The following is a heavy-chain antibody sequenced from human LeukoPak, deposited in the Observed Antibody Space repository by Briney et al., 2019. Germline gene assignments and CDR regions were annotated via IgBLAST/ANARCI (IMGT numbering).Heavy chain of an antibody. V-gene: IGHV4-39*07. CDR3: ARVGEALTDPYYFDY. CDR2: IYYSGST. D-gene: IGHD3-10*01. CDR1: GGSISSSSYY. Sequence: SETLSLTCTVSGGSISSSSYYWGWIRQPPGKGLEWIGSIYYSGSTYYNPSLKSRVTISVDRSKNQFSLKLSSMTAADTAVYYCARVGEALTDPYYFDYWGQGTLVTVSS. J-gene: IGHJ4*02.